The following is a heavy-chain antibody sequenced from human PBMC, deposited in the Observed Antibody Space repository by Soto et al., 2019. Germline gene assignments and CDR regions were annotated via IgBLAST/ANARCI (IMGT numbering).Heavy chain of an antibody. Sequence: GESLKISCKGSGYNFSHYWITWVRQMPGKGLEWIGRIHPSDSYTNYNLSFQGHVTISSDKSIGTASLQWSSLKASDTAIYYCARLGGISPLHYWGQGSLVTVSS. V-gene: IGHV5-10-1*01. CDR3: ARLGGISPLHY. D-gene: IGHD6-13*01. CDR2: IHPSDSYT. J-gene: IGHJ4*02. CDR1: GYNFSHYW.